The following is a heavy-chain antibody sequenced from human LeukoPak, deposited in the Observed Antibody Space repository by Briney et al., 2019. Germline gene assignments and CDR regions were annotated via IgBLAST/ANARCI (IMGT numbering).Heavy chain of an antibody. CDR3: AILPGYGSGWYEVNY. Sequence: GGSLRLSCAASGFTFSSYAMTWVRQAPGKGLEWVSAISTSGGSTYYSDSVKGRFTISRANSKNTLYLQMNSLRAEDTAVYYCAILPGYGSGWYEVNYWGQGTLVTVSS. D-gene: IGHD6-13*01. CDR1: GFTFSSYA. V-gene: IGHV3-23*01. CDR2: ISTSGGST. J-gene: IGHJ4*02.